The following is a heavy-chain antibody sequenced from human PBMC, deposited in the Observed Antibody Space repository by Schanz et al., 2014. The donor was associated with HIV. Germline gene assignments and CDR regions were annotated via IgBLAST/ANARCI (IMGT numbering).Heavy chain of an antibody. CDR2: MNPNSGNT. D-gene: IGHD1-20*01. V-gene: IGHV1-8*01. CDR1: GYTFSNFD. J-gene: IGHJ6*02. CDR3: AREGGQYKHYGMDV. Sequence: QVQLVQSGAEVKKPGASVKVSCKASGYTFSNFDINWVRQATGQGLEWMGWMNPNSGNTGMADTFLGRLSLTRFTSTGTAYMELDSLRSEDTAVYYCAREGGQYKHYGMDVWGQGTTVTVSS.